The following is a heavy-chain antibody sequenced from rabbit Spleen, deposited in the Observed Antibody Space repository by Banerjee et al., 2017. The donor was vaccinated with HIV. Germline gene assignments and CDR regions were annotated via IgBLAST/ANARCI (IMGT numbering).Heavy chain of an antibody. J-gene: IGHJ4*01. Sequence: QLVESGGGLVQPGGSLKLSCKASGFDYSAYYMSWVRQAPGKGLEWIGYIDPVFGVTVYANWVNGRFTISRDNAQNTLYLQLNSLTAADTATYFCARDLAGVIGWNFYLWGQGTLVTVS. D-gene: IGHD4-1*01. CDR1: GFDYSAYY. V-gene: IGHV1S7*01. CDR2: IDPVFGVT. CDR3: ARDLAGVIGWNFYL.